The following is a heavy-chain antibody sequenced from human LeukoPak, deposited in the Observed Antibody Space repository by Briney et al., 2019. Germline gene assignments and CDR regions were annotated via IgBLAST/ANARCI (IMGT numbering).Heavy chain of an antibody. Sequence: PGGSLRLSCAASGFTFSSYWMSWVRQAPGKGLEWVSNIHSSGTVKYYSDSVKGRFSISRDNAKSSLYLQMNSLRVEDTAVYYCALLTVASDFDYWGQGALVTVSS. D-gene: IGHD5-12*01. CDR2: IHSSGTVK. CDR3: ALLTVASDFDY. J-gene: IGHJ4*02. CDR1: GFTFSSYW. V-gene: IGHV3-48*04.